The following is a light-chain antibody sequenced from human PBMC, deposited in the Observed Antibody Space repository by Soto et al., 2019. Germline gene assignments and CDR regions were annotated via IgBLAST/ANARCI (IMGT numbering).Light chain of an antibody. J-gene: IGKJ1*01. CDR1: QNIDMY. CDR3: QHTFNSPPWT. CDR2: GAS. V-gene: IGKV1-39*01. Sequence: IHMTQSPSSLSASFGETVAITCRASQNIDMYLNWYQQKPGKAPRVLISGASNLQSGVPSRFSGSGSGTDFTLTISSLQSEDFASYFCQHTFNSPPWTFGQGTKVDIK.